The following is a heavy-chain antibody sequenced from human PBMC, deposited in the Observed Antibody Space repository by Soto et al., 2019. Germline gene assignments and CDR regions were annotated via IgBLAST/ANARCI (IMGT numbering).Heavy chain of an antibody. CDR1: GFSLSNYW. CDR3: VRIRRGDGYTFGY. CDR2: INIDGSTT. V-gene: IGHV3-74*01. Sequence: EVQLVESGGVSVQPGGSLRLSCAASGFSLSNYWMHWVRQAPGKGLVWVSRINIDGSTTTYADSVKGRFTISRDNAKNTLYLQMNSLRDEYTDVYYCVRIRRGDGYTFGYWGQGTLVTVSS. D-gene: IGHD5-12*01. J-gene: IGHJ4*02.